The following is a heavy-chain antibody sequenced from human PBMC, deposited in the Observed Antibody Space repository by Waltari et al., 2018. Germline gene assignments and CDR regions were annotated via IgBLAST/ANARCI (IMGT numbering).Heavy chain of an antibody. Sequence: EVQLLVSGGGWVQVGGSLRVSCAASGFAFSSSWRTGVRQAPGKGLEWVANIKNDGSQTYYGDSVKGRFTISRDNAGNSLYLQMHSLRAEDTAVYYCARDSIYSGFYSYNYGMDVWGQGTTVTVSS. CDR1: GFAFSSSW. CDR3: ARDSIYSGFYSYNYGMDV. V-gene: IGHV3-7*01. CDR2: IKNDGSQT. J-gene: IGHJ6*01. D-gene: IGHD5-12*01.